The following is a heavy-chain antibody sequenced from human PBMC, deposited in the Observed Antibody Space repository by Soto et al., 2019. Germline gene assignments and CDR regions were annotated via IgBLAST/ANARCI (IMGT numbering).Heavy chain of an antibody. CDR3: ASGGAAGTSLYYYYGMDV. CDR2: MNPNSGNT. Sequence: AASVKVSCKASGYTFTSYDINWVRQATGQGLEWMGWMNPNSGNTGYAQKFQGRVTMTRNTSISTAYMELSSLRSEDTAVYYCASGGAAGTSLYYYYGMDVWGQGTTVTVSS. D-gene: IGHD6-13*01. V-gene: IGHV1-8*01. CDR1: GYTFTSYD. J-gene: IGHJ6*02.